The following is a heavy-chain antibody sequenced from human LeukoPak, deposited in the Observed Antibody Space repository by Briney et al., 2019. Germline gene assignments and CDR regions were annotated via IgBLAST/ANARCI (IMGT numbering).Heavy chain of an antibody. CDR1: GFTFSSYA. D-gene: IGHD3-9*01. V-gene: IGHV3-23*01. Sequence: PGGSLRLSCAASGFTFSSYAMSWVRQAPGKGLEWVSAISGSGGSTYYADSVKGRFTISRDNSENTLYLQMDSLRAEDTAVYYCASPGILTGYPYAFDIWGQGTMVTVSS. J-gene: IGHJ3*02. CDR3: ASPGILTGYPYAFDI. CDR2: ISGSGGST.